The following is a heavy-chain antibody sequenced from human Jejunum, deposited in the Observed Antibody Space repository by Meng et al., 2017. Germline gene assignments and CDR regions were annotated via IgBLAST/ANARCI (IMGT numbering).Heavy chain of an antibody. J-gene: IGHJ4*02. V-gene: IGHV4-39*07. Sequence: SETLSLTCTVSGGSISSNNYYWAWIRQPPGKGLEWIGSIYYSGSTYHNPSLKSRVTISADTSKNQFSLRLTSVTAADTAVYYYARMAYCSGGSCYSLDSWGQGTLVTVSS. CDR1: GGSISSNNYY. D-gene: IGHD2-15*01. CDR2: IYYSGST. CDR3: ARMAYCSGGSCYSLDS.